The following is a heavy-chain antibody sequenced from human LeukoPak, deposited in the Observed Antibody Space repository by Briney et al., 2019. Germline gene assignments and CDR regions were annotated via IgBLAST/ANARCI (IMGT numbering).Heavy chain of an antibody. CDR2: VRYDGSNK. D-gene: IGHD3-16*01. CDR1: GFTFSSYG. J-gene: IGHJ4*02. V-gene: IGHV3-30*02. CDR3: ARDNGGADDY. Sequence: GGSLRLSCAASGFTFSSYGMHWVRQAPGKGLEWVAFVRYDGSNKYYADSVKGRFTISRDNSKNTLYLQMNSLRAEDTAVYYCARDNGGADDYWGQGTLVAVSS.